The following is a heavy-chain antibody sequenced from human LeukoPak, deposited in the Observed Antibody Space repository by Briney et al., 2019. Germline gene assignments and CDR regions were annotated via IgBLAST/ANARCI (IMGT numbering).Heavy chain of an antibody. D-gene: IGHD6-19*01. J-gene: IGHJ4*02. CDR2: ISSSSSTI. Sequence: GGSLRLSCAASGFTFSSYAMSWVRQAPGKGLEWVSYISSSSSTIYYADSVKGRFTISRDNAKNSLYLQMNSLRAEDTAVYYCASARIAVAPDYWGQGTLVTVSS. CDR3: ASARIAVAPDY. CDR1: GFTFSSYA. V-gene: IGHV3-48*04.